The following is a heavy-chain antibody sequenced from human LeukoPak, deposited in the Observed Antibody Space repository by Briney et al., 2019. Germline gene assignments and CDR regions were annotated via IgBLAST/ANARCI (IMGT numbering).Heavy chain of an antibody. CDR3: ARWRGRQSEFDY. Sequence: GGSLRLSCEASGFTFSSYWMSWVRQAPGKGLEWVAHIKEDESDEYYVDSVRGRFTASRDNAKNSVNLQMNSLRVEDTAVYYCARWRGRQSEFDYWGHGTLVTVSS. J-gene: IGHJ4*01. D-gene: IGHD1-1*01. CDR2: IKEDESDE. CDR1: GFTFSSYW. V-gene: IGHV3-7*01.